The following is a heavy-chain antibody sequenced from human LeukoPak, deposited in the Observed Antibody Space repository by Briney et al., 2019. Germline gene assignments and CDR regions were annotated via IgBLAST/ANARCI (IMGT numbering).Heavy chain of an antibody. V-gene: IGHV1-69*05. J-gene: IGHJ3*02. CDR1: GYTFTSYY. Sequence: SVKVSCKASGYTFTSYYMHWVRQAPGQGLEWMGGIIPIFGTANYAQKFQGRVTITTDESTSTAYMELSSLRSEDTAVYYCASTNDSSGHDAFDIWGQGTMVTVSS. CDR2: IIPIFGTA. CDR3: ASTNDSSGHDAFDI. D-gene: IGHD3-22*01.